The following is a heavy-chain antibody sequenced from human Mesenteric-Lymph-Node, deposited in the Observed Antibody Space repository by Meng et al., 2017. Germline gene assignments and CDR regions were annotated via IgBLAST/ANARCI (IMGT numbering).Heavy chain of an antibody. CDR3: AKRETYYYGSGSYFFDY. D-gene: IGHD3-10*01. V-gene: IGHV3-23*01. J-gene: IGHJ4*02. CDR1: GFTFSNYA. Sequence: GESLKISCAASGFTFSNYAMSWVRQAPGKGLEWVSYISSSGGSTYYADSVKGRFTISRDDSKNTLYLQMNGLRAEDTAVYYCAKRETYYYGSGSYFFDYWGQGTLVTVSS. CDR2: ISSSGGST.